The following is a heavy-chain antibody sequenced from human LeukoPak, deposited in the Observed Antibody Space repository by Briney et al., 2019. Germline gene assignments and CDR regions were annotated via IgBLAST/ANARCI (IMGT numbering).Heavy chain of an antibody. V-gene: IGHV1-18*01. Sequence: ASVKVSCKASGYTFTSYGISWVRQAPGQGLEWMGWISAYNGNTNYAQKLQGRVTMTTDTSTSTAYMELRSLRSDDTAVYYCARDEGYSGPLFDFDYWGQGTLVTVSS. CDR3: ARDEGYSGPLFDFDY. D-gene: IGHD5-12*01. CDR2: ISAYNGNT. CDR1: GYTFTSYG. J-gene: IGHJ4*02.